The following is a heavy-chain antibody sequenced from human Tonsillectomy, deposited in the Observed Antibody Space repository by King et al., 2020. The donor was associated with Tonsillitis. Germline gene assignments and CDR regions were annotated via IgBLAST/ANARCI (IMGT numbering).Heavy chain of an antibody. CDR2: ISRYGGST. J-gene: IGHJ3*02. CDR1: GFTFSSYA. CDR3: ARRDGYDTDDAFDI. V-gene: IGHV3-64*01. Sequence: EVQLVESGGGLVQPGGSLRLSCAASGFTFSSYAMYWVRQAPGKGLEYVSAISRYGGSTYYANSVKGRFTISRDNSKNTLYLQMGSLRAEDMAVYYCARRDGYDTDDAFDIWGQGTMVTVSS. D-gene: IGHD5-24*01.